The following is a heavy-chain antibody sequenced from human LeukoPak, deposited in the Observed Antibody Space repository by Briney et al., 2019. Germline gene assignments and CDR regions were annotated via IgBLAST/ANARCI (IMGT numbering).Heavy chain of an antibody. CDR1: GFHFEDYA. Sequence: GGSLRLSCAASGFHFEDYAMHWVRQVPGKVPEWVSLIHKDATTHYADSVKGRFTISRDNSKNTLYLQMNSLRAEDTAVYYCAKDLGYYDYWGQGTLVTVSS. V-gene: IGHV3-23*03. CDR3: AKDLGYYDY. J-gene: IGHJ4*02. CDR2: LIHKDATT.